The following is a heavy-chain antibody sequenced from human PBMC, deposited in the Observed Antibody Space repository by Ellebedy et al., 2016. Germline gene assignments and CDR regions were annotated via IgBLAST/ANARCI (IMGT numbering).Heavy chain of an antibody. Sequence: SETLSLTXTVSGGSISSSSYYWSWIRQPPGKGLEWIGYIYYSGSTNYNPSLKSRVTISVDTSKNQFSLKLSSVTAADTAVYYCARDIAVAGTGIDYWGQGTLVTVSS. D-gene: IGHD6-19*01. CDR3: ARDIAVAGTGIDY. J-gene: IGHJ4*02. CDR2: IYYSGST. V-gene: IGHV4-61*01. CDR1: GGSISSSSYY.